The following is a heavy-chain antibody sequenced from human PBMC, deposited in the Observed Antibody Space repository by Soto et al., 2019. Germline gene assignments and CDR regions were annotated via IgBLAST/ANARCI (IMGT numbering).Heavy chain of an antibody. J-gene: IGHJ4*02. CDR2: ISSSGSTI. D-gene: IGHD2-15*01. V-gene: IGHV3-11*01. CDR1: GFTFSDYY. Sequence: PGGSLRLSCAASGFTFSDYYMSWIRQAPGKGLEWVSYISSSGSTIYYADSVKGRFTISRDNAKNPLYLQMNSLRAEDTAVYYCASNLWGYCSGGSCHYSGVDYWGQGTLVTVSS. CDR3: ASNLWGYCSGGSCHYSGVDY.